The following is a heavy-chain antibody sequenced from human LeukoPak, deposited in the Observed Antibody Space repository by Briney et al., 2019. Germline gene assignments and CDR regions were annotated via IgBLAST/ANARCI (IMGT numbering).Heavy chain of an antibody. Sequence: PGASVKVSCKASGYTFTYYGTSWVRQAPGRGLEWMGWISPSDGSTDYAQKLQGRVTMTTDTSTSTAYMELRSLRSDDTAVYYCAREIYGAIAAAGKFFVYRYFDYWGQGTLVTVSS. CDR1: GYTFTYYG. D-gene: IGHD6-13*01. CDR2: ISPSDGST. CDR3: AREIYGAIAAAGKFFVYRYFDY. J-gene: IGHJ4*02. V-gene: IGHV1-18*04.